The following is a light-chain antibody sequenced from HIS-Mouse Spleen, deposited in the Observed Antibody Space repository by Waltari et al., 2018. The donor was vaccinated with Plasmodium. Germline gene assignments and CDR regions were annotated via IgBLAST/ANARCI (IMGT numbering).Light chain of an antibody. CDR2: DVS. V-gene: IGLV2-11*01. CDR3: CSDAGSYTWV. J-gene: IGLJ3*02. Sequence: QSALTQPRSVSGSPGQSVTISCTGTSSDVGGYNYVSWYQQHPGKAPKLIIYDVSKRPAGVPDRFAGAKAGTTASLTISGLQAEDEADYYCCSDAGSYTWVFGGGTKLTVL. CDR1: SSDVGGYNY.